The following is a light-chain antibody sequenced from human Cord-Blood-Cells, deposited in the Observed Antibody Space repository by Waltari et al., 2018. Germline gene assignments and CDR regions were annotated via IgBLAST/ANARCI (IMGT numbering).Light chain of an antibody. CDR1: QSVSSY. CDR2: DAS. CDR3: QQRSNWPPSLT. Sequence: EIVLTQSPATLSLSPGERATLSCRASQSVSSYLAWYQQKPGQAPRLLIYDASNRATGSPARFSGSGSVTDFTLTISSREPEDFAVYYCQQRSNWPPSLTFGGGTKVEIK. J-gene: IGKJ4*01. V-gene: IGKV3-11*01.